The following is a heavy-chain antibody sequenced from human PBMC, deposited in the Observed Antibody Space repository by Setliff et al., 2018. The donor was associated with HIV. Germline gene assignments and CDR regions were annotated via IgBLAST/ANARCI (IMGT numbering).Heavy chain of an antibody. V-gene: IGHV1-46*02. CDR3: ARVRGSYYDYVWGSYRYDY. J-gene: IGHJ4*02. CDR1: GNTFNSFY. D-gene: IGHD3-16*02. Sequence: ASVKVSCKASGNTFNSFYLHWVRQAPGQGLEWMGVINPSGGNTNFYAQKFQGRVTMTRDTSISTAYMELSRLRPEDTAVYYCARVRGSYYDYVWGSYRYDYWGQGTLVTVSS. CDR2: INPSGGNT.